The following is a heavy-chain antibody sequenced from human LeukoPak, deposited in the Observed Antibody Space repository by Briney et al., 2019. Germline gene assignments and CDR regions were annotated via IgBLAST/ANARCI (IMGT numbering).Heavy chain of an antibody. CDR1: GFTFSSYA. J-gene: IGHJ4*02. D-gene: IGHD6-13*01. Sequence: LPGASLRLSCAASGFTFSSYAMSWVRQAPGKGLEWVSAISGSGGSTYYADSVKGRFTISRDNSKNTLYLQMNSLRAEDTAVYYCAKGPAADMKGLDYWGQGTLVTVSS. CDR3: AKGPAADMKGLDY. V-gene: IGHV3-23*01. CDR2: ISGSGGST.